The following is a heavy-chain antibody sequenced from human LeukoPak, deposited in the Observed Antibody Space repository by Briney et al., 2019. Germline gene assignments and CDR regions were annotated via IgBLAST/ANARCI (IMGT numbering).Heavy chain of an antibody. Sequence: GGSLRLSCAVSGLTFSNHDMSWVRQAPGRGLEWISALSRGGDITYYADSVRGRFTISRDISKNTLYLQMNSLRADDTAIYYCAQEEVPNDYWGQGTLVTVSS. V-gene: IGHV3-23*01. CDR1: GLTFSNHD. CDR2: LSRGGDIT. J-gene: IGHJ4*02. CDR3: AQEEVPNDY.